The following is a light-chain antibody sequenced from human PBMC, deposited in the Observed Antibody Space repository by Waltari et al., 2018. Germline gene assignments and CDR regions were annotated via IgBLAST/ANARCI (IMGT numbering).Light chain of an antibody. CDR1: QSVSSSY. CDR2: GAS. V-gene: IGKV3-20*01. Sequence: EIVLTQSPGTRSLSPGERATLSCRASQSVSSSYLAWYQQKPGQAPRLLIYGASSRATGIPDRFSASGSGTDFTLTISRLEPEDFAVYYCQQYGSSQYTFGQGTNLEIK. CDR3: QQYGSSQYT. J-gene: IGKJ2*01.